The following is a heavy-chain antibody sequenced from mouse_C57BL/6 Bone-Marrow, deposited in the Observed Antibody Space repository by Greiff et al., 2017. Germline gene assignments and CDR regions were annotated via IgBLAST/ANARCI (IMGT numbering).Heavy chain of an antibody. CDR1: GYSFTGYY. CDR3: ARLTTVVATGDY. D-gene: IGHD1-1*01. V-gene: IGHV1-42*01. J-gene: IGHJ2*01. Sequence: EVQLQQSGPELVKPGASVKISCKASGYSFTGYYMNWVKQSPEKSLEWIGEINPSTGGTTYNQKFKAKATLTVDKSSSTAYMQLKSLTSEDSAVYYCARLTTVVATGDYWGQGTTLTVS. CDR2: INPSTGGT.